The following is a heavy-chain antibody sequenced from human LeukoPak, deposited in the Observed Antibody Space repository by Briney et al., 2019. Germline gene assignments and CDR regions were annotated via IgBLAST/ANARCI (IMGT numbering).Heavy chain of an antibody. Sequence: ASVKVSCKASGYTFTSYGISWVRQAPGQGLEWMGWISAYNGNTNYAQKFQGRVTITADESTSTAYMELSSLRSEDTAVYYCARAPTDYYDSSGYSRLDYWGQGTLVTVSS. CDR1: GYTFTSYG. V-gene: IGHV1-18*01. D-gene: IGHD3-22*01. CDR2: ISAYNGNT. CDR3: ARAPTDYYDSSGYSRLDY. J-gene: IGHJ4*02.